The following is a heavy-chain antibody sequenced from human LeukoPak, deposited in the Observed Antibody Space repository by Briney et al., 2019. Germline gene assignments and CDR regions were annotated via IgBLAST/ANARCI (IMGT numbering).Heavy chain of an antibody. V-gene: IGHV3-11*04. D-gene: IGHD3-10*01. CDR2: ISSSGSTI. J-gene: IGHJ6*02. CDR3: ARAPCSYYGSGSYYPVGPCLYGMDV. CDR1: GFTFSDYY. Sequence: PGRSLRLSCAASGFTFSDYYMSWIRQAPGKGLEWVSYISSSGSTIYYADSVKGRFPISRDNAKNSLYLLMNSLRAEDTAVYYCARAPCSYYGSGSYYPVGPCLYGMDVWGQGTTVTVSS.